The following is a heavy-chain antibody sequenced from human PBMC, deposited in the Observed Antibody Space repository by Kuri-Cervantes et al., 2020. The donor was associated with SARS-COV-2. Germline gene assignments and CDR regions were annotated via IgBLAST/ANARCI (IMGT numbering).Heavy chain of an antibody. D-gene: IGHD3-16*01. CDR1: GFTFRNYA. CDR3: ARGAANYYMDV. CDR2: IWYDGKNE. Sequence: GESLKISCVASGFTFRNYAIHWVRQAPGKGLEWVAVIWYDGKNEYYAGSVKGRFTISRDNSRNTVLLQMNILRAEDTAIYYCARGAANYYMDVWGTGTTVTVSS. J-gene: IGHJ6*03. V-gene: IGHV3-33*08.